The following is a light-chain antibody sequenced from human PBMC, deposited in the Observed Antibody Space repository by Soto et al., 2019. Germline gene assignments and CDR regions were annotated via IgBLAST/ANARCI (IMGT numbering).Light chain of an antibody. CDR2: AAS. V-gene: IGKV1-16*02. J-gene: IGKJ5*01. CDR1: QGIKTY. Sequence: DIQMTQSPSSLSASVGDRVTITCRASQGIKTYLAWFQQKPGTAPKSLIYAASSLQSGVPSKFSGSGVGTDFTLTITSMQAEDVATYYGRQYYSYAMTFGQGPRLEIK. CDR3: RQYYSYAMT.